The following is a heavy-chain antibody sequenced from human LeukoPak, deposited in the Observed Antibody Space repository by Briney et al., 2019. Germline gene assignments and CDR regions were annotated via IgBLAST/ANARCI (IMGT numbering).Heavy chain of an antibody. CDR1: GGTLSSYA. CDR2: IIPIFGTA. V-gene: IGHV1-69*13. CDR3: ARRKAAAGSPFDY. D-gene: IGHD6-13*01. J-gene: IGHJ4*02. Sequence: SVKVSCKASGGTLSSYAISWVRQAPGQGLEWMGGIIPIFGTANYAQKFQGRVTITADESTSTAYMELSSLRSEDTAVYYCARRKAAAGSPFDYWGQGTLVTVSS.